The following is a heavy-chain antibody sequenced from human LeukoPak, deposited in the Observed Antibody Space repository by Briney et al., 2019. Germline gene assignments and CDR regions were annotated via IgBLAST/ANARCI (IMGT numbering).Heavy chain of an antibody. CDR2: ISTSGSTI. J-gene: IGHJ4*02. CDR1: EFSFSTNW. CDR3: ARGAMGFDY. D-gene: IGHD1-26*01. Sequence: GGSLRLSCAASEFSFSTNWMHWVRQTPGEGLEWLFYISTSGSTIYYADSVQGRFTISRDNAMNSLFLQMNSLRAEDTGVYYCARGAMGFDYWGRGTLVTVAP. V-gene: IGHV3-48*04.